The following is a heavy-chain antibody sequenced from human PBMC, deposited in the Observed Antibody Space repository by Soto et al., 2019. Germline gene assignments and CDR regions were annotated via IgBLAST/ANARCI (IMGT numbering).Heavy chain of an antibody. D-gene: IGHD6-19*01. CDR2: IKQDGSEK. CDR1: GFTFSSYW. V-gene: IGHV3-7*03. J-gene: IGHJ6*02. Sequence: PGGSLRLSCAASGFTFSSYWMSWVRQAPGKGLEWVANIKQDGSEKYYVDSVKGRFTISRDNAKNSLYLQMNSLRAEDTAVYYCARVGYSSGWYSPSRVYYYGMDVWGQGTTVTVSS. CDR3: ARVGYSSGWYSPSRVYYYGMDV.